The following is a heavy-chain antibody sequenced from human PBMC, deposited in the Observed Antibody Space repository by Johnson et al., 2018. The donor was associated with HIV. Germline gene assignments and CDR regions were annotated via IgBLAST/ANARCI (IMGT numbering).Heavy chain of an antibody. Sequence: EKLVESGGGLVQPGGSLRLSCAASGFTVSSNYMNWVRQAPGKGLEWVSVIYNGGTTYFADSVKGRLTISRDNYKNTLYLQMNSLRAEDDAVIYCAIDHYYDSSGYYDVDAFDNWGQGTMVTVAS. V-gene: IGHV3-66*01. CDR3: AIDHYYDSSGYYDVDAFDN. D-gene: IGHD3-22*01. CDR2: IYNGGTT. J-gene: IGHJ3*02. CDR1: GFTVSSNY.